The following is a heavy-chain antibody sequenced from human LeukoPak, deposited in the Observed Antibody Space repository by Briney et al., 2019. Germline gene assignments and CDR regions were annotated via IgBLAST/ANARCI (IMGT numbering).Heavy chain of an antibody. J-gene: IGHJ6*02. CDR3: ARGGGSGSYLYYYYYYGMDV. CDR1: GGSISSGDYY. CDR2: IYYSGST. V-gene: IGHV4-30-4*01. Sequence: SETLSRTCTVSGGSISSGDYYWSWIRQPPGKGLEWIGYIYYSGSTYYNPSLKSRVTISVDTSKNQFSLKLSSVTAADTAVYYCARGGGSGSYLYYYYYYGMDVWGQGTTVTVSS. D-gene: IGHD3-10*01.